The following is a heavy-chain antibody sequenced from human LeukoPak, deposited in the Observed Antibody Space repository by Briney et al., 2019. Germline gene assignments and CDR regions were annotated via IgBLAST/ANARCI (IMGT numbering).Heavy chain of an antibody. CDR3: ARVSYTSGSDY. J-gene: IGHJ4*02. Sequence: PSETLSLTCTVSGGSISSSYWTWIRQSPGKGLEWIGYIYSSGGTNYNPSLMSRVTMSVDTSKNQFSLKLTSVTAADTAVYYCARVSYTSGSDYWGQGTLVTVSS. CDR1: GGSISSSY. V-gene: IGHV4-59*01. CDR2: IYSSGGT. D-gene: IGHD6-25*01.